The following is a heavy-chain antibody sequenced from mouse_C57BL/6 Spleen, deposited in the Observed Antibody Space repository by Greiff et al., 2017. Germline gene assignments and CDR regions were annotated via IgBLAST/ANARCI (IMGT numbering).Heavy chain of an antibody. V-gene: IGHV1-20*01. J-gene: IGHJ2*01. CDR2: INPYNGDT. D-gene: IGHD1-1*01. CDR1: GYSFTGYF. Sequence: EVQGVESGPELVKPGASVKISCKASGYSFTGYFMNWVMQSHGKSLEWIGRINPYNGDTFYNQKFKGKATLAVDKSSSTAYMELRSLTSEDSAVYYCARGAFYGSSPYFGYWGQGTTLTVSS. CDR3: ARGAFYGSSPYFGY.